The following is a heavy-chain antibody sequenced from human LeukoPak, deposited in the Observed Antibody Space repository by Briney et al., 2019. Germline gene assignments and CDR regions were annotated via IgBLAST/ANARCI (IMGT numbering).Heavy chain of an antibody. D-gene: IGHD4-17*01. CDR1: GGTFSSYA. J-gene: IGHJ4*02. CDR2: IIPIFGTA. CDR3: ARGHDYDPTYYFDY. V-gene: IGHV1-69*13. Sequence: SVEVSCKASGGTFSSYAISWVRQAPGQGLEWMGGIIPIFGTANYAQKFQGRVTITADESTSTAYMELSSLRSEDTAVYYCARGHDYDPTYYFDYWGQGTLVTVSS.